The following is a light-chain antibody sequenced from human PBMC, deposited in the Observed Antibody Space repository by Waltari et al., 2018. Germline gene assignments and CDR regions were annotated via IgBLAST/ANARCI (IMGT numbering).Light chain of an antibody. CDR1: ASNLGNTV. J-gene: IGLJ3*02. Sequence: QPILTQPPSASGTPGHTVTISCSGGASNLGNTVLNWYQQPPGTAPKLVIYRNDLRPSGVPDRFSGSKSGTSASLAISGLQSEDEADYYCAAWDDSLNGRWVFGGGTKVTVL. V-gene: IGLV1-44*01. CDR2: RND. CDR3: AAWDDSLNGRWV.